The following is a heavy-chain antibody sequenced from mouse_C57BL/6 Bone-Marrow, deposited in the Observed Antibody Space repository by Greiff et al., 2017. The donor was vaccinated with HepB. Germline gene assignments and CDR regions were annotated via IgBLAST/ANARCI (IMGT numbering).Heavy chain of an antibody. CDR1: GYTFTGYW. Sequence: QVQLKQSGAELMKPGASVKLSCKATGYTFTGYWIEWVKQRPGHGLEWIGEILPGSGSTTYNEKFKGKATFTADTSSNTAYMQLSSLTTEDSAIYYCARDPYSNPYYAMDYWGQGTSVTVSS. D-gene: IGHD2-5*01. V-gene: IGHV1-9*01. J-gene: IGHJ4*01. CDR3: ARDPYSNPYYAMDY. CDR2: ILPGSGST.